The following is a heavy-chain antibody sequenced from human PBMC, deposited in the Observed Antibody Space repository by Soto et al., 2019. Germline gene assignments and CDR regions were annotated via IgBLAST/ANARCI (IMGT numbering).Heavy chain of an antibody. CDR2: ISSSSSYT. J-gene: IGHJ2*01. CDR3: ARVVAGDWYFDL. CDR1: GFTFSDYY. V-gene: IGHV3-11*05. D-gene: IGHD6-19*01. Sequence: QVQLVESGGGLVKPGGSLRLSCAASGFTFSDYYMSWIRQAPGKGLEWVSYISSSSSYTNYADFVKGRFTISRDNAKNSLYLQMTSLRAEDTAVYYCARVVAGDWYFDLWGRGTLVTVSS.